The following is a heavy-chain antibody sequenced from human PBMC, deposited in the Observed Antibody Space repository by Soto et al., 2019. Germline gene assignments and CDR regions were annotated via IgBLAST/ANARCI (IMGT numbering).Heavy chain of an antibody. CDR2: INAGNGNT. CDR1: GYTFTSYA. CDR3: ASSYGTSWYGDY. D-gene: IGHD6-13*01. J-gene: IGHJ4*02. Sequence: ASVKVSCKASGYTFTSYAMHWVRQAPGQRLEWMGWINAGNGNTKYSQKFQGRVTITRDTSASTAYMELSSLRSEDTAVYYCASSYGTSWYGDYWGQGTLVTVSS. V-gene: IGHV1-3*01.